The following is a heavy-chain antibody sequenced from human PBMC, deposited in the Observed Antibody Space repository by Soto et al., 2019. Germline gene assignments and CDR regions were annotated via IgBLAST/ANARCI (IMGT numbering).Heavy chain of an antibody. D-gene: IGHD2-15*01. J-gene: IGHJ4*02. CDR2: SKSKSDGGAT. CDR3: TTIAD. CDR1: GFTFSEAW. V-gene: IGHV3-15*01. Sequence: GGSLRLSCVTSGFTFSEAWISWVRQAPGKGLEWIGRSKSKSDGGATAYAASVQGRFLISRDDSKGILYLQMNSLETADTGVYYCTTIADWGQGTLVTVSS.